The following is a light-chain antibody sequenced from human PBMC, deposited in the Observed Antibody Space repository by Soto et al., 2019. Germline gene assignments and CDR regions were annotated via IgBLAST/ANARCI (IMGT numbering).Light chain of an antibody. CDR1: SSDVGSYNL. CDR3: CSYAGSSTFPYV. J-gene: IGLJ1*01. V-gene: IGLV2-23*02. CDR2: EVS. Sequence: QSALTQPASVSGSPGQSITISCTGTSSDVGSYNLVSWYQQHPGKAPKLMIYEVSKRPSGVSNRFSGSKSGNTASLTISGLQPEDEADYYCCSYAGSSTFPYVFGTGTKLTVL.